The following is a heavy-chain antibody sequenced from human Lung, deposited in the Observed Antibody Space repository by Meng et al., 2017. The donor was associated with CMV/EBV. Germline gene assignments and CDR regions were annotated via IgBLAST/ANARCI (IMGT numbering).Heavy chain of an antibody. CDR1: GFTVRSSY. CDR3: ARRKDEVPAAMGYFDY. CDR2: IYSGGST. V-gene: IGHV3-53*01. Sequence: SGFTVRSSYMSWVRQAPGKGLEWVSIIYSGGSTYYADSVKGRFTISRDNSKNTLYLQMNRLRAEDTAVYYCARRKDEVPAAMGYFDYWGQGTLVTVSS. D-gene: IGHD2-2*01. J-gene: IGHJ4*02.